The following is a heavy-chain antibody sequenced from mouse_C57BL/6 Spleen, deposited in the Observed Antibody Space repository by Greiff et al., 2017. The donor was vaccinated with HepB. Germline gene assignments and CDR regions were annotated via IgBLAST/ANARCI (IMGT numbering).Heavy chain of an antibody. Sequence: DVMLVESGGGLVQPGGSMKLSCVASGFTFSNYWMNWVRQSPEKGLEWVAQIRLKSDNYATHYAESVKGRFTISRDDSKSSVYLQMNNLRAEDTGIYYCTAQLGLGRFAYWGQGTLVTVSA. J-gene: IGHJ3*01. CDR3: TAQLGLGRFAY. CDR1: GFTFSNYW. CDR2: IRLKSDNYAT. D-gene: IGHD4-1*02. V-gene: IGHV6-3*01.